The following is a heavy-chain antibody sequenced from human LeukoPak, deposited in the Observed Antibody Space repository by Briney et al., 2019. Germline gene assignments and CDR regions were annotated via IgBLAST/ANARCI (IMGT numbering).Heavy chain of an antibody. D-gene: IGHD6-19*01. V-gene: IGHV3-11*04. CDR2: ISRSGSTK. J-gene: IGHJ4*02. CDR1: GFTFSDYN. CDR3: AKNLYSSDPTALLFDY. Sequence: GGSLRLSCAASGFTFSDYNMRWIRQAPGKGLEWVSSISRSGSTKYYADSVKGRFTISRDNSKSTLYLQMNSLRAEDTAVYYCAKNLYSSDPTALLFDYWGQGTLVTVSS.